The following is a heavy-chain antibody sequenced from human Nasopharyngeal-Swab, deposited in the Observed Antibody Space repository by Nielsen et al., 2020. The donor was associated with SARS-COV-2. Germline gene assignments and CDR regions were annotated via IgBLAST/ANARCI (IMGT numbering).Heavy chain of an antibody. CDR2: ISYDGSNK. J-gene: IGHJ6*02. D-gene: IGHD5-18*01. Sequence: GGSLRLSCAASGFTFSSYAMHWVRQAPGKGLEWVAVISYDGSNKYYADSVKGRFTISRDNSKNTLCLQMNSLRAEDTAVYYCARDAGGGYSYGWTYYYYGMDVWGQGTTVTVSS. CDR1: GFTFSSYA. CDR3: ARDAGGGYSYGWTYYYYGMDV. V-gene: IGHV3-30*04.